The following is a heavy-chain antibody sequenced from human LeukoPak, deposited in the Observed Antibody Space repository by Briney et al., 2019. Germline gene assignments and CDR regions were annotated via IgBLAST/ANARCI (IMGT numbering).Heavy chain of an antibody. CDR2: IYSGGST. CDR3: ANSLRDTAMVVYDY. V-gene: IGHV3-66*01. Sequence: GGSLRLSRAASGFTVSSNYMSWVRQAPGKGLEWVSVIYSGGSTYYADSVKGRFTISRDNSKNTLYLQMNSLRAEDTAVYYCANSLRDTAMVVYDYWGQGTLVTVSS. J-gene: IGHJ4*02. D-gene: IGHD5-18*01. CDR1: GFTVSSNY.